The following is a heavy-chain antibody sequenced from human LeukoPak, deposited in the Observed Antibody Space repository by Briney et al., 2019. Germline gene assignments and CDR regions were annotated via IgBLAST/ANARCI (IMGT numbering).Heavy chain of an antibody. Sequence: PGGSLRLSCAASGFTFSSYWMSWVRQAPGKGLEWVANIKQDGSEKYYVDSVKGRFTISRDNAKNSLYLQMNSLRAEDTAVYYCAKSLVVPAAMYGYWGQGTLVTVSS. V-gene: IGHV3-7*03. CDR3: AKSLVVPAAMYGY. J-gene: IGHJ4*02. CDR2: IKQDGSEK. D-gene: IGHD2-2*01. CDR1: GFTFSSYW.